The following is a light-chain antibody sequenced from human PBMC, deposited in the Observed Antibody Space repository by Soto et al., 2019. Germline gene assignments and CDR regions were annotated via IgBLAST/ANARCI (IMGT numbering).Light chain of an antibody. CDR2: DVS. J-gene: IGLJ2*01. Sequence: QSALTQPASVSGAPGQSITISCTGTSSDVGAYNYVSWYQQHPGKAPKFLIYDVSNRPSGVSNRFSGSKSGNTASLTISGLQAEDEADYYYSSYTISSTWVFGGGTKLTVL. CDR1: SSDVGAYNY. CDR3: SSYTISSTWV. V-gene: IGLV2-14*01.